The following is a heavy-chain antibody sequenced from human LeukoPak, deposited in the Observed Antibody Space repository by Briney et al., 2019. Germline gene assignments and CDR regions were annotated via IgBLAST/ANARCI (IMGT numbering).Heavy chain of an antibody. D-gene: IGHD3-3*01. CDR2: ISSNGGST. Sequence: GGSLGLSCAASGFTFSSYAMHWVRQAPGKGLEYVSAISSNGGSTYYADSVKGRFTISRDNSKNTLYLQMGSLRAEDMAVYYCARGSTIFFGKPPDVWGQGTLVTVSS. V-gene: IGHV3-64*02. J-gene: IGHJ4*02. CDR3: ARGSTIFFGKPPDV. CDR1: GFTFSSYA.